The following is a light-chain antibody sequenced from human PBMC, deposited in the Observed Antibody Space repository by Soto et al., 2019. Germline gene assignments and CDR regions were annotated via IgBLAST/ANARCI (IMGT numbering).Light chain of an antibody. CDR2: DVS. CDR3: SSYTSSSTPYV. Sequence: QSVLTQPASVSGSPGQSITISCTGTSSDVDGYNYVSWYQQHPGKAPKLMIYDVSNRPSGVSNRFSGSKSGNTASLTISGLQAEDEADYYCSSYTSSSTPYVFGTGTKLTVL. J-gene: IGLJ1*01. V-gene: IGLV2-14*01. CDR1: SSDVDGYNY.